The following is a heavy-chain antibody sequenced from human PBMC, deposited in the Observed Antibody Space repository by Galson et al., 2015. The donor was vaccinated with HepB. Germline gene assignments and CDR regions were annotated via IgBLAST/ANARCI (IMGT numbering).Heavy chain of an antibody. CDR2: IYYSGST. D-gene: IGHD6-19*01. CDR1: SGSISSTRYY. V-gene: IGHV4-39*01. J-gene: IGHJ4*02. CDR3: ARQRYSSHDFDY. Sequence: ETLSLTCTVSSGSISSTRYYWGWIRQPPGKGLEWIGSIYYSGSTYYNPSLKSRVTISADTSKNQFSLKLSSVTAADTAVYYCARQRYSSHDFDYWGQGTLVTVSS.